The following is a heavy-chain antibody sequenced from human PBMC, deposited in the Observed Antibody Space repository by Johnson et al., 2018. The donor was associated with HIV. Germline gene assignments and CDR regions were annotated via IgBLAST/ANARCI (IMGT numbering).Heavy chain of an antibody. J-gene: IGHJ3*02. V-gene: IGHV3-11*04. D-gene: IGHD7-27*01. Sequence: QMLLVESGGGLVQPGGSLRLSCAASGFTFRNAWMSWVRQAPGKGVEWVSYISSSGSTIYYADAVQGRFTISRENAKNSLYLQMNSLRAEDTAVYYCARGSGVGAFDIWGQGTMVTVSS. CDR1: GFTFRNAW. CDR3: ARGSGVGAFDI. CDR2: ISSSGSTI.